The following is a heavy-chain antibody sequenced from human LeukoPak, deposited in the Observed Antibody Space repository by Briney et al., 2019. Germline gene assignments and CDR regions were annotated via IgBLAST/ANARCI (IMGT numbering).Heavy chain of an antibody. CDR3: ARDKDSSSWYEGNDAFDI. Sequence: ASVKVSCKASGGTFSSYAISWVRQAPGQGLEWMGWINPNSGGTNYAQKFQGRVTMTRDTSISTAYMELSRLRSDDTAVYYCARDKDSSSWYEGNDAFDIWGQGTMVTVSS. D-gene: IGHD6-13*01. V-gene: IGHV1-2*02. CDR1: GGTFSSYA. J-gene: IGHJ3*02. CDR2: INPNSGGT.